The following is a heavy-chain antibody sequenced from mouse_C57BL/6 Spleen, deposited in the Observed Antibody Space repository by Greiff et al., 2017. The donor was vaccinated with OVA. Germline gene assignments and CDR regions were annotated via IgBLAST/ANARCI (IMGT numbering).Heavy chain of an antibody. V-gene: IGHV1-80*01. CDR3: ARSPHRGYLDV. Sequence: VKLMESGAELVKPGASVKISCKASGYAFSSYWMNWVKQRPGKGLEWIGQIYPGDGDTNYNGKFKGKATLTADKSSSTAYMKLSSLTSEDSAVYFCARSPHRGYLDVWGTGTTVTVSS. CDR1: GYAFSSYW. CDR2: IYPGDGDT. J-gene: IGHJ1*03.